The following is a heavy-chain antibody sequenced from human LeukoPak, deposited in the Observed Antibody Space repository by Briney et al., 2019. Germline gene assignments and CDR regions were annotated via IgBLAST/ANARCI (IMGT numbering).Heavy chain of an antibody. D-gene: IGHD6-13*01. CDR2: ISAYNGNT. J-gene: IGHJ5*02. Sequence: ASVKVSCKASGYTFSSYGISWVRQAPGQGLEWMGWISAYNGNTNYAQKLQGRVTMTTDTSTSTAYMELRSLRSDDTAVYYCAREAIAAAGSWFDPWGQGTLVTVSS. CDR1: GYTFSSYG. CDR3: AREAIAAAGSWFDP. V-gene: IGHV1-18*01.